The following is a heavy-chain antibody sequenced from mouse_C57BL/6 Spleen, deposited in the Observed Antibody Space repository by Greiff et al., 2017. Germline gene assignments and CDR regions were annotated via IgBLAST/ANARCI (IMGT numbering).Heavy chain of an antibody. CDR1: GFTFSSYA. J-gene: IGHJ2*01. Sequence: EVKLVESGGGLVKPGGSLKLSCAASGFTFSSYAMSWVRQTPEKRLEWVATISDGGSYTYYPDNVKGRFTISRDNAKNNLYLQMSHLKSEDTAMYYCARVYYGSPYYFDYWGQGTTLTVSS. D-gene: IGHD1-1*01. CDR3: ARVYYGSPYYFDY. CDR2: ISDGGSYT. V-gene: IGHV5-4*03.